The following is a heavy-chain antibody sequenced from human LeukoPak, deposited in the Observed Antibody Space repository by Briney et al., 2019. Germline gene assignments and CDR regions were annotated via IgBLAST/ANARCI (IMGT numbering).Heavy chain of an antibody. V-gene: IGHV3-33*01. D-gene: IGHD2-2*01. CDR2: IWYDGSNK. J-gene: IGHJ6*02. Sequence: GGSLRLSCAASGFTFSSYGMHWVRQAPGKGLEWVAVIWYDGSNKYYADSVKGRFTISRDNSKNTLYLQMNSLRAEDTAVYYCARDPSSPYYYYDMDVWGQGTTVTVSS. CDR3: ARDPSSPYYYYDMDV. CDR1: GFTFSSYG.